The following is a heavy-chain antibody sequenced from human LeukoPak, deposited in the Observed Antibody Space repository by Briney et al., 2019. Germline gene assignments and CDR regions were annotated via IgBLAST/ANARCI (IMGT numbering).Heavy chain of an antibody. CDR3: ARDTIFGVVNLGY. D-gene: IGHD3-3*01. Sequence: GASVKVSCKASGYIFTSYVMHWVRQAPGQRLEWMGWINAGNGNTKYSQKFQGRVTITRDTSASTAYMELSSLRSEDTVVYYCARDTIFGVVNLGYWGQGTLVTVSS. J-gene: IGHJ4*02. CDR1: GYIFTSYV. V-gene: IGHV1-3*01. CDR2: INAGNGNT.